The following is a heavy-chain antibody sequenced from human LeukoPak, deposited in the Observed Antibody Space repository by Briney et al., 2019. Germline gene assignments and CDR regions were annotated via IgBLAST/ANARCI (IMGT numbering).Heavy chain of an antibody. J-gene: IGHJ4*02. Sequence: GGSLRLSCTTSGFSFSDSAMHWVRQASGKGLEWVGRIRSEVNNYATQYAASVKGRFTISRDNAKNSLYLQMHSLRDEDTAVYYCARAPPRYGSGSFHFDFWGQGTLVTVSS. D-gene: IGHD3-10*01. CDR1: GFSFSDSA. V-gene: IGHV3-73*01. CDR2: IRSEVNNYAT. CDR3: ARAPPRYGSGSFHFDF.